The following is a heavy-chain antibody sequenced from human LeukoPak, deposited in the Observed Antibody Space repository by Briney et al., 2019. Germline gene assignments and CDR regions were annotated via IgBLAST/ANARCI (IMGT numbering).Heavy chain of an antibody. V-gene: IGHV1-18*01. J-gene: IGHJ5*02. CDR2: ISAYNGNA. Sequence: ASVKVSCKASGYTFTSYGISWVRQAPGQGLEWMGWISAYNGNANYAQKLQGRVTMTTDTSTSTAYMELRSLRSDDTAVYYCARDEGYCSSTSCYNAAWFDPWGQETLVTVSS. D-gene: IGHD2-2*02. CDR1: GYTFTSYG. CDR3: ARDEGYCSSTSCYNAAWFDP.